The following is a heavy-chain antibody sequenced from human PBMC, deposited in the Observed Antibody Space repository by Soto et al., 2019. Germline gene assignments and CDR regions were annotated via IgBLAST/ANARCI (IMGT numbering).Heavy chain of an antibody. V-gene: IGHV3-23*01. CDR3: AKPPLDYGDYATFNSGVFDI. J-gene: IGHJ3*02. CDR1: GFTFSSYA. CDR2: ISGSGGST. D-gene: IGHD4-17*01. Sequence: EVQLLESGGGLVQPGGSLRLSCAASGFTFSSYAMSWVRQAPGKGLEWVSAISGSGGSTYYADSVKGRFTISRDNSKNTLYLQMNSLRAEDTAVYYCAKPPLDYGDYATFNSGVFDIWGQGTMVTVSS.